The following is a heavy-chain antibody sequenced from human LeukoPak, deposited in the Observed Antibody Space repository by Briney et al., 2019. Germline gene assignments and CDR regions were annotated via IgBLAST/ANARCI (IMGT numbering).Heavy chain of an antibody. Sequence: LRLSCAASGFTFSSYDMSWIRQPPGKGLEWVGYIYYSGSTYYNPSLKSRVSISVDTSKNQFSLKLSSVTAADTAVYYCARVSTYHDSFDAFDIWGQGTMVTVSS. D-gene: IGHD3-22*01. CDR3: ARVSTYHDSFDAFDI. V-gene: IGHV4-30-4*01. CDR2: IYYSGST. CDR1: GFTFSSYD. J-gene: IGHJ3*02.